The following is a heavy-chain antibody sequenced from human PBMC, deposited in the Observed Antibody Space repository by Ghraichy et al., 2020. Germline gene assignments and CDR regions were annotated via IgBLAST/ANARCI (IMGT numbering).Heavy chain of an antibody. J-gene: IGHJ4*02. Sequence: TLSLTCTVSGGSISSGGYYWSWIRQHPGKGLEWIGYIYYSGSTYYNPSLKSRVTISVDTSKNQFSLKLSSVTAADTAVYYCARGYSYGSSFDYWGQGTLVTVSS. CDR2: IYYSGST. D-gene: IGHD5-18*01. V-gene: IGHV4-31*03. CDR3: ARGYSYGSSFDY. CDR1: GGSISSGGYY.